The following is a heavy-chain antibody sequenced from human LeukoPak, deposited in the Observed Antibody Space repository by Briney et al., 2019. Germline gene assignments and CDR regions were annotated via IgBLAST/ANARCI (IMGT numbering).Heavy chain of an antibody. CDR3: ARASPNLHNDYYFDY. CDR1: GYTFTSYY. V-gene: IGHV1-46*01. CDR2: INPSGGST. D-gene: IGHD3-16*01. Sequence: ASVEVSCKASGYTFTSYYMHWVRQAPGQGLEWMGIINPSGGSTSYAQKFQGRVTMTRDTSTSTVYMELSSLRSEDTAVYYCARASPNLHNDYYFDYWGQGTLVTVSS. J-gene: IGHJ4*02.